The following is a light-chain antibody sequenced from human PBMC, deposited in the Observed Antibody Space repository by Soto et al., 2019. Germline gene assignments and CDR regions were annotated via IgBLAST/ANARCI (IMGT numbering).Light chain of an antibody. CDR2: WAS. CDR1: QSVLHSSNNKNY. V-gene: IGKV4-1*01. Sequence: DIVMTQSPDSLAVSLGERATINCKSSQSVLHSSNNKNYLAWYQQKPGQPPKLLIYWASTRESGVPDRFSGSGSATDFPLSISSLQAEDVAVYYCQQYYSPWTFGEGTKVEIK. J-gene: IGKJ1*01. CDR3: QQYYSPWT.